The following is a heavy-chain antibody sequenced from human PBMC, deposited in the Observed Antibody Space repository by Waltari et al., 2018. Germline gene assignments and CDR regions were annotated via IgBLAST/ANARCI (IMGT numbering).Heavy chain of an antibody. CDR1: DDSFSKYY. CDR2: INRSGST. J-gene: IGHJ4*02. D-gene: IGHD5-12*01. Sequence: QVQLQQWGAGLLKPSETLSVTCEVFDDSFSKYYWVWIRQSPGKGLEWIGEINRSGSTNYNPSLKGRFTISLDMSKKQVSLRVTSVTAADTAVYYCAREYSSFEPIFDYWGRGTLVTVSS. CDR3: AREYSSFEPIFDY. V-gene: IGHV4-34*02.